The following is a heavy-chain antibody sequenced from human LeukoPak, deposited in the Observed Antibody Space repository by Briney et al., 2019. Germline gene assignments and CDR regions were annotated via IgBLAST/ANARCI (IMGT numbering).Heavy chain of an antibody. V-gene: IGHV4-4*07. J-gene: IGHJ5*02. CDR1: GGSISSFH. Sequence: SETLSLTCTVSGGSISSFHWNWIRQPAGKGLEWIGRMFASGSTIYNPSLTSRVTMSVDASKNHIYLSLSSVTAVDTAVYYCARGFQYSSSWYGGFDPWGQGILVTVSS. CDR2: MFASGST. D-gene: IGHD6-13*01. CDR3: ARGFQYSSSWYGGFDP.